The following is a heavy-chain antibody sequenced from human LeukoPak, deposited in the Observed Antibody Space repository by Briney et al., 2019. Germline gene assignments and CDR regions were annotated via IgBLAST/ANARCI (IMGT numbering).Heavy chain of an antibody. Sequence: GGSLRLSCAASGFTFSSYSMNWVRQAPGKGLEWVSSISSSSSYIYYADSVEGRFTISRDNAKNSLYLQMNSLRAEDTAVYYCARNYYDSDSEAFDIWGQGTMVTVSS. CDR2: ISSSSSYI. V-gene: IGHV3-21*01. J-gene: IGHJ3*02. CDR1: GFTFSSYS. D-gene: IGHD3-22*01. CDR3: ARNYYDSDSEAFDI.